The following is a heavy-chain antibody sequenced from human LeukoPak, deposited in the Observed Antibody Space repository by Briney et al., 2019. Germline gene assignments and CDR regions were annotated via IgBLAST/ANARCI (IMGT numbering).Heavy chain of an antibody. V-gene: IGHV3-9*01. CDR3: AKDSLSSYYYYYMDV. J-gene: IGHJ6*03. CDR2: ISWNSGSI. Sequence: GGSLRLSCAASGFTFDDYAMHWVRQAPGKGLEWVSGISWNSGSIGYADSVKGRFTISRDNAKNSLYLQMSSLRAEDTALYYCAKDSLSSYYYYYMDVWGKGTTVTISS. CDR1: GFTFDDYA.